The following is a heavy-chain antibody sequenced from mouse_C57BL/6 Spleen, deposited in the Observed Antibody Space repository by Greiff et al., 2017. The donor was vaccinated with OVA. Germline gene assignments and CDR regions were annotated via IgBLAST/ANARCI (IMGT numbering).Heavy chain of an antibody. CDR3: ARGSSGYPFDY. CDR2: ISYSGST. CDR1: GYSITSGYD. V-gene: IGHV3-1*01. D-gene: IGHD3-2*02. Sequence: VQLKESGPGMVKPSQSLSLTCTVTGYSITSGYDWHWIRHFPGNKLEWMGYISYSGSTNYNPSLKSRISITHDTSKNHFFLKLNSVTTEDTATYYCARGSSGYPFDYWGQGTTLTVSS. J-gene: IGHJ2*01.